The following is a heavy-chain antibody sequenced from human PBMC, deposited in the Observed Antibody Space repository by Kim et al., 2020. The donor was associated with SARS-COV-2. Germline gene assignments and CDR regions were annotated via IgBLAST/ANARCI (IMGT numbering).Heavy chain of an antibody. J-gene: IGHJ5*02. Sequence: GGSLRLSCAASGFTFSSYGMHWVRQAPGKGLEWVAVISYDGSNKYYADSVKGRFTISRDNSKNTLYLQMNSLRAEDTAVYYCAKDTLSYYGSGSSPFDP. CDR3: AKDTLSYYGSGSSPFDP. D-gene: IGHD3-10*01. CDR2: ISYDGSNK. CDR1: GFTFSSYG. V-gene: IGHV3-30*18.